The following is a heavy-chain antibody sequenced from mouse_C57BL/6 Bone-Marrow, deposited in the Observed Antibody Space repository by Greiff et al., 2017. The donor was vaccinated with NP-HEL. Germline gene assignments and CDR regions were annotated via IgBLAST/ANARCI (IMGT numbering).Heavy chain of an antibody. V-gene: IGHV1-69*01. D-gene: IGHD1-1*01. J-gene: IGHJ3*01. CDR3: ARKNYYGSRRAWFAY. CDR1: GYTFTSYW. Sequence: QQPGAELVMPGASVKLSCKASGYTFTSYWMHWVKQRPGQGLEWIGEIDPSDSYTNYNQKFKGKSTLTVDKSSSTAYMQLSSLTSEDSAVYYCARKNYYGSRRAWFAYWGQGTLVTVSA. CDR2: IDPSDSYT.